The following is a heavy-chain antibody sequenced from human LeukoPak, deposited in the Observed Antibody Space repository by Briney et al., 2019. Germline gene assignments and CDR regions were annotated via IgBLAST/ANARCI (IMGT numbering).Heavy chain of an antibody. D-gene: IGHD6-19*01. CDR3: AKVGSGWYLYYFDY. V-gene: IGHV3-23*01. CDR1: EFTFSRHW. CDR2: ITKSGDQT. Sequence: GGSLRLSCAASEFTFSRHWMNWVRQAPGKGLEWVSTITKSGDQTHYADSVRGLFTISRDIFKNTLYLQMNSLRAEDTAVYYCAKVGSGWYLYYFDYWGQGTLVTVSS. J-gene: IGHJ4*02.